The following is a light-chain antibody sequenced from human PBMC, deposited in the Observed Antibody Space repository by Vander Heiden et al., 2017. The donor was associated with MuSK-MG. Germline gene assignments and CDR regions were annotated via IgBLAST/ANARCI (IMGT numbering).Light chain of an antibody. J-gene: IGLJ3*02. Sequence: SYVLTQLPSVSVAPGQTARITCGGNNIGSKNVHWYQQKPGQAPVLVVYDDGDRPSGIPERFSGSSSGDTATLTISRVEAGDEADYYCQVFDSSSDHGVFGGGTKLTVL. CDR2: DDG. CDR1: NIGSKN. CDR3: QVFDSSSDHGV. V-gene: IGLV3-21*02.